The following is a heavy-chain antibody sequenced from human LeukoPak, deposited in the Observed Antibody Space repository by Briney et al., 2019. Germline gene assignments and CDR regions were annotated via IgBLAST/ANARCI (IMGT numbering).Heavy chain of an antibody. CDR2: IYRGDST. D-gene: IGHD1-26*01. CDR1: GFTVSSNY. Sequence: GGSLRLSCAASGFTVSSNYMSWVRQAPGKGLEWVSTIYRGDSTYYTDSVKGRFTISRDNSKNTLYLQMNSLRAEDTAVYYCARSGPQKGNDYWGQGTLVTVSS. J-gene: IGHJ4*02. CDR3: ARSGPQKGNDY. V-gene: IGHV3-66*01.